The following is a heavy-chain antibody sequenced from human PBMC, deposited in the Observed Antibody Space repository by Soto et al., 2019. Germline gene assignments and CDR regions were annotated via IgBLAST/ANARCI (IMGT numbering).Heavy chain of an antibody. Sequence: QVHLVESGGGVVQPGRSLRLSCAAAGFTFSSYAMHWVRHAPGKGLEWVAVISDDGSNKYYADSVKGRFTISRDNSKNTLYLQMNSLRAEDTAVYYCARLTTVTTFSLDYWGQGTLVTVSS. CDR3: ARLTTVTTFSLDY. CDR2: ISDDGSNK. J-gene: IGHJ4*02. D-gene: IGHD4-17*01. V-gene: IGHV3-30-3*01. CDR1: GFTFSSYA.